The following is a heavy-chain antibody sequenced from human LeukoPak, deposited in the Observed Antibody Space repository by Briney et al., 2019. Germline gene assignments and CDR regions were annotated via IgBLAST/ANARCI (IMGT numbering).Heavy chain of an antibody. J-gene: IGHJ5*02. CDR1: GYSFTSYW. D-gene: IGHD3-10*01. CDR2: IYPGDSDT. CDR3: ARLFGFRESLGWFDP. Sequence: GESLKISCKGSGYSFTSYWIGWVRQMPGKGLEWTGIIYPGDSDTRYSPSFQGQVTISADKSISTAYLQWSSLKASDTAMYYCARLFGFRESLGWFDPWGQGTLVTVSS. V-gene: IGHV5-51*01.